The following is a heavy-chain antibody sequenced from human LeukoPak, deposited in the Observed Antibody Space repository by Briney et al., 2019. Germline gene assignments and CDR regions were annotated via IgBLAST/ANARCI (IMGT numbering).Heavy chain of an antibody. CDR1: GGSISSYY. V-gene: IGHV4-59*08. D-gene: IGHD2-15*01. CDR2: IYYSGST. Sequence: PSETLSLTCTVSGGSISSYYWSWIRQPPGKGLEWIGYIYYSGSTNYNPSPKSRVTISVDTSKNQSPLQLRSVTAADAAVYYWARHHPCGGSCLDAFDIWGQGTMVTASS. CDR3: ARHHPCGGSCLDAFDI. J-gene: IGHJ3*02.